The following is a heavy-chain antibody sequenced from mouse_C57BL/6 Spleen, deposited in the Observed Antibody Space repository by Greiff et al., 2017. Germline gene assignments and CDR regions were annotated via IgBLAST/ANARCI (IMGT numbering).Heavy chain of an antibody. CDR1: GYTFTSYW. D-gene: IGHD1-1*01. CDR2: IDPSDSYT. V-gene: IGHV1-69*01. Sequence: QVQLQQSGAELVMPGASVKLSCKASGYTFTSYWMHWVKQRPGQGLEWIGEIDPSDSYTNYNQKFKGKSTLTVDKSSSTAYMQLSSLTSEDSAVYYCARRVTTVVEGWYFDVWGTGTTVTVSS. J-gene: IGHJ1*03. CDR3: ARRVTTVVEGWYFDV.